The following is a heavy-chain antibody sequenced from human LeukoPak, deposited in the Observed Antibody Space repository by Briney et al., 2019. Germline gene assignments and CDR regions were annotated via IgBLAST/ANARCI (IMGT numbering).Heavy chain of an antibody. Sequence: PGESLKISCKGSGYSFTSYWIVWVRQMPGKGLEWMGIIYPGDSDTRYSPSFQGQVTISADKSLSTAYLQWSSLKASDTAMYYCARGSGSYHTAYMNWGQGSPVTVSS. CDR2: IYPGDSDT. CDR1: GYSFTSYW. J-gene: IGHJ4*02. D-gene: IGHD1-26*01. V-gene: IGHV5-51*01. CDR3: ARGSGSYHTAYMN.